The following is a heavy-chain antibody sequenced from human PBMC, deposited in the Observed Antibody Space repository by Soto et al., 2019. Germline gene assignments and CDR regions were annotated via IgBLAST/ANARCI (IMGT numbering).Heavy chain of an antibody. Sequence: GLSLRLSCEGPGFTFSDYGFHLVRQAPGKGLEWWAIISYDGSDRYYRDSVQGRFTISRDDSKNTVFLQMNSLRTDDTAMYYCATSTYRNDGSCYPQCWGAGTLVTVSS. D-gene: IGHD2-21*01. J-gene: IGHJ4*02. V-gene: IGHV3-30*03. CDR1: GFTFSDYG. CDR3: ATSTYRNDGSCYPQC. CDR2: ISYDGSDR.